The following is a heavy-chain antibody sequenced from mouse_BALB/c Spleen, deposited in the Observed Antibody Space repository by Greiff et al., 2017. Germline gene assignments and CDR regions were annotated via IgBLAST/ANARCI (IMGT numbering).Heavy chain of an antibody. J-gene: IGHJ2*01. CDR2: ISYSGST. CDR1: GYSIPSDYA. Sequence: EVKLVESGPGLVKPSQSLSLTCTVTGYSIPSDYAWTWIRQFPGNKLEWMGYISYSGSTSYNPSLKSRISITRDTSKNQFFLQLNSVTTEDTATYYCARLGLQDYFDYWGQGTTLTVSS. D-gene: IGHD4-1*01. V-gene: IGHV3-2*02. CDR3: ARLGLQDYFDY.